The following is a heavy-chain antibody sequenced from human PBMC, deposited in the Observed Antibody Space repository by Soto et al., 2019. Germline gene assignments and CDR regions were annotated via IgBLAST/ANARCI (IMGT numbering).Heavy chain of an antibody. V-gene: IGHV1-8*01. J-gene: IGHJ2*01. Sequence: QVQLVQSGAEVKKPGASVKVSCKASGYTFTSYDINWVRQATGQGLEWMGWMNPNSGNTGYAQKFQGRVTMTRNTSISTAYMELSSLRSEDTAVYYCARRVYSYGFFYWYFDLWGRGTLVTVSS. CDR2: MNPNSGNT. D-gene: IGHD5-18*01. CDR1: GYTFTSYD. CDR3: ARRVYSYGFFYWYFDL.